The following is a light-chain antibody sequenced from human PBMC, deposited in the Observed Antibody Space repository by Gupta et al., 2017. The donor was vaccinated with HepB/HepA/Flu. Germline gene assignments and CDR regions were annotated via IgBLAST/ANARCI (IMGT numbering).Light chain of an antibody. CDR2: DVS. CDR1: SSDVGGYNY. Sequence: QCALTQPASVSASPGQSITISCTGTSSDVGGYNYVSWYQQHPGKAPKLMIYDVSNRPSGVSNRFSGSKSGNTASLTISGLQAEDEADYYCSSYTSSSTLVFGGGTKLTVL. V-gene: IGLV2-14*01. J-gene: IGLJ2*01. CDR3: SSYTSSSTLV.